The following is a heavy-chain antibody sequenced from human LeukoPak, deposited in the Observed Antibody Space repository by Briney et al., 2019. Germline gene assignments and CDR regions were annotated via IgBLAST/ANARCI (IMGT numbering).Heavy chain of an antibody. V-gene: IGHV3-33*01. Sequence: GGSLRLSCAASGFTFSSYGMHWVRQAPGKGLERVAVIWYDGSNKYYADSVKGRFTISRDNSKNTLYLQMNSLRAEDTAVYYCARDAITMVRGVIIYYFDYWGQGTLVTVSS. CDR2: IWYDGSNK. CDR3: ARDAITMVRGVIIYYFDY. D-gene: IGHD3-10*01. CDR1: GFTFSSYG. J-gene: IGHJ4*02.